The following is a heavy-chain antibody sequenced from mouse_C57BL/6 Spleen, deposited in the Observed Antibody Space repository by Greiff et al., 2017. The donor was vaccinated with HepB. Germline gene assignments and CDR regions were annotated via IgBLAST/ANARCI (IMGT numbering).Heavy chain of an antibody. CDR2: INPGSGGT. CDR3: ARSGVGRFAY. V-gene: IGHV1-54*01. J-gene: IGHJ3*01. Sequence: QLQQSGAELVRPGTSVKVSCKASGYAFTNYLIEWVKQRPGQGLEWIGVINPGSGGTNYNEKFKGKATLTADKSSSTAYMQLSSLTSEDSAVYFCARSGVGRFAYWGQGTLVTVSA. CDR1: GYAFTNYL. D-gene: IGHD4-1*01.